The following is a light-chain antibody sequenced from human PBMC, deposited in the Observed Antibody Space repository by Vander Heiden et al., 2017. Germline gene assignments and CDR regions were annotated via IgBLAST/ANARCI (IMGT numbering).Light chain of an antibody. V-gene: IGLV4-69*01. Sequence: QLVLTQSPSASASLGASVKPTCTLSSGHSSYAIAWHPQQPEKGPRYLMKLNSDGSHSKGDGIPDRFSGSSSGAERYLTISSLQPEDEADYYCQTWGTGIVVFGGGTKLSVL. CDR1: SGHSSYA. CDR2: LNSDGSH. J-gene: IGLJ2*01. CDR3: QTWGTGIVV.